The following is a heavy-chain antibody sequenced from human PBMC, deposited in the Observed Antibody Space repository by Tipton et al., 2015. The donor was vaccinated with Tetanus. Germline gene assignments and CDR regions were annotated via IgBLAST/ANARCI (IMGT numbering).Heavy chain of an antibody. V-gene: IGHV1-69*01. CDR2: IIPIFGTA. CDR3: ARDYDSSGYMAYYYYHYGMDV. J-gene: IGHJ6*02. CDR1: GGTFSSYA. D-gene: IGHD3-22*01. Sequence: RLVQSGAEVKKHGCSVKVSCKASGGTFSSYAISWVRQAPGQGLEWMGGIIPIFGTANYAQKFQGRVTITADESTSIDYMELSSLRSEGTAVYYCARDYDSSGYMAYYYYHYGMDVWGQGTTVTVSS.